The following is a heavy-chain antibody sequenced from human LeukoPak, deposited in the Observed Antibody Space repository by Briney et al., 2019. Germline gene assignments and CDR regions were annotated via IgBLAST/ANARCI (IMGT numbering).Heavy chain of an antibody. D-gene: IGHD6-6*01. CDR2: IYHSGST. CDR3: ATSPPLDAFDI. Sequence: GSLRLSCAASGFTFSSYAMSWVRQAPGKGLEWIGEIYHSGSTNYNPSLKSRVTISVDKSKNQFSLKLSSVTAADTAVYYCATSPPLDAFDIWGQGTMVTVSS. V-gene: IGHV4-4*02. J-gene: IGHJ3*02. CDR1: GFTFSSYAM.